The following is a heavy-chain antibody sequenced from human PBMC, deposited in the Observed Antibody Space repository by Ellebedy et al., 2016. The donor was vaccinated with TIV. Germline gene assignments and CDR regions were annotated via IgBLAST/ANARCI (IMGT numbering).Heavy chain of an antibody. J-gene: IGHJ4*02. D-gene: IGHD5-12*01. CDR1: GFTFSRFW. CDR2: INQGGSES. V-gene: IGHV3-7*01. CDR3: ASAARGSGAYESF. Sequence: GESLKISCAASGFTFSRFWMAWVRQAPGKGLEWVATINQGGSESYYVDSVKGRFTISRDNSKNSLYLQMNSLRADDTALYYCASAARGSGAYESFWGQGTLVIVSS.